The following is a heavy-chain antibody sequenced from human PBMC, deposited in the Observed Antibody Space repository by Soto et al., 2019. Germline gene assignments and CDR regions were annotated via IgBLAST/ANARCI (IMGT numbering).Heavy chain of an antibody. CDR1: GFTFSTYA. J-gene: IGHJ4*02. Sequence: LRLSCAASGFTFSTYAMTWVRQAPGRGLEWVSTILHDETPFYTDSVKGRFTISRDNVRGTLYLQMNGLRVEDAALYFCAKDLFPTSGQRFFFEYWGQGSLVTVSS. CDR3: AKDLFPTSGQRFFFEY. V-gene: IGHV3-23*01. D-gene: IGHD2-21*01. CDR2: ILHDETP.